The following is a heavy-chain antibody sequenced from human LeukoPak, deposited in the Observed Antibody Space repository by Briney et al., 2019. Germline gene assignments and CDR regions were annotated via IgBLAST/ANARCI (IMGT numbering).Heavy chain of an antibody. Sequence: ASVKVSCKASGYTFTSYYMHWVRQAPGQGLEWMGWINPNSGGTNYAQKFQGRVTMTRDTSISTAYMELSRLRSDDTAVYYCARDTVEANYDFWSGPGYWGQGTLVTVSS. D-gene: IGHD3-3*01. CDR2: INPNSGGT. CDR3: ARDTVEANYDFWSGPGY. V-gene: IGHV1-2*02. J-gene: IGHJ4*02. CDR1: GYTFTSYY.